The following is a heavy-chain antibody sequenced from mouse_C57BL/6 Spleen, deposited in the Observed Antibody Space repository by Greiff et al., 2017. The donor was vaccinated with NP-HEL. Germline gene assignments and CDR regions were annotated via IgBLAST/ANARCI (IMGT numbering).Heavy chain of an antibody. V-gene: IGHV5-17*01. CDR1: GFTFSDYG. CDR2: ISSGSSTI. J-gene: IGHJ2*01. Sequence: EVHLVESGGGLVKPGGSLKLSCAASGFTFSDYGMHWVRQAPEKGLEWVAYISSGSSTIYYADTVKGRFTISRDNAKNTLYLQMTSLKSEDTAMYYCARTGTSLFEYWGQGTTLTVSA. D-gene: IGHD4-1*01. CDR3: ARTGTSLFEY.